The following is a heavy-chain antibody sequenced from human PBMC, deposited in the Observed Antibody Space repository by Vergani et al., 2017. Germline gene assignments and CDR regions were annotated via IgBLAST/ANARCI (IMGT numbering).Heavy chain of an antibody. D-gene: IGHD3-3*01. J-gene: IGHJ6*03. CDR2: IYWNDDP. CDR1: GFSLKTLGVS. Sequence: QISLKESGPTLVKPTQTLPLTCIFPGFSLKTLGVSVAWTRQPPGKALDWLAPIYWNDDPHYSPSRNNRVTITTDNSKNQVVLTMTNKDHLATGTYYCVDRKTECYNTGSFYPFYYYYYMDVWGKGTTVTVSS. CDR3: VDRKTECYNTGSFYPFYYYYYMDV. V-gene: IGHV2-5*04.